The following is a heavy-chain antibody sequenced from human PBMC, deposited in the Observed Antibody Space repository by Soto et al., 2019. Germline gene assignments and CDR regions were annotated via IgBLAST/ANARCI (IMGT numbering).Heavy chain of an antibody. D-gene: IGHD5-12*01. J-gene: IGHJ5*02. CDR2: TSSSGGTT. V-gene: IGHV3-23*01. Sequence: GGSLRLSCAAAGFTFTNYARSWVRQAPGKGLEWVSATSSSGGTTYYADSVKGRFTISRDNSKNTLYLQMNSLGAEDTAVYWCARDPVDGYAFFDNWGQGALVTVSS. CDR1: GFTFTNYA. CDR3: ARDPVDGYAFFDN.